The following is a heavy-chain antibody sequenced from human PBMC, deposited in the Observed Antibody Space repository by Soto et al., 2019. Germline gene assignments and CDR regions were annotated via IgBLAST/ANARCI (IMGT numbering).Heavy chain of an antibody. D-gene: IGHD6-19*01. J-gene: IGHJ3*02. CDR2: IIPIFGTA. V-gene: IGHV1-69*13. CDR1: GYTFTSYG. CDR3: ARGIAVAGNDAFDI. Sequence: GASVKVSCKASGYTFTSYGISWVRQAPGQGLEWMGWIIPIFGTANYAQKFQGRVTITADESTSTAYMELSSLRSEDTAVYYCARGIAVAGNDAFDIWGQGTMVTVSS.